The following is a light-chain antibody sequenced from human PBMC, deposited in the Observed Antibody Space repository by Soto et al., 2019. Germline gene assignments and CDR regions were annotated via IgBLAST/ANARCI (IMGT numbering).Light chain of an antibody. CDR2: EVT. J-gene: IGLJ1*01. Sequence: QSALTQPPSASGSPGQSVTISCTGTSSDVGGYNFVSWYQQHPGKAPKLVIYEVTKRPSVVPDRFSGSKSGNTASLTVSGLLPEDEAHYYCASYAGGNKVFGTGTKLTVL. CDR3: ASYAGGNKV. V-gene: IGLV2-8*01. CDR1: SSDVGGYNF.